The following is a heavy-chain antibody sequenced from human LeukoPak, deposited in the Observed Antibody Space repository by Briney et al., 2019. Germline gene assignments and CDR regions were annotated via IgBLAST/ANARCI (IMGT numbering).Heavy chain of an antibody. CDR2: IYYSGCT. CDR1: GGSIRNYY. V-gene: IGHV4-59*08. D-gene: IGHD3-3*01. CDR3: ARHFAGPGTYTPYFGMDV. J-gene: IGHJ6*02. Sequence: SETLSLTCTVSGGSIRNYYGSWIRQPPGKGLEWVGYIYYSGCTSYNPSLKSRVTISVDTSKNQFSLKLSSVTAADTAVYYCARHFAGPGTYTPYFGMDVWGQGATVTVSS.